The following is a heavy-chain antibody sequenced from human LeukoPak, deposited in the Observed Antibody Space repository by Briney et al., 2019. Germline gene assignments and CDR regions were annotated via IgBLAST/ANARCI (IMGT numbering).Heavy chain of an antibody. Sequence: PPGGSLRLSCAASGFTFSSYAMIWVRQPPGKGLEWVSAISGSGDGTYYADSVRGRFTISRDNSKNTSSLQMNSLRAEDTAVYYCAKAEDQLHANWFDPWGQGTLVTVSS. CDR2: ISGSGDGT. V-gene: IGHV3-23*01. CDR3: AKAEDQLHANWFDP. D-gene: IGHD2-2*01. CDR1: GFTFSSYA. J-gene: IGHJ5*02.